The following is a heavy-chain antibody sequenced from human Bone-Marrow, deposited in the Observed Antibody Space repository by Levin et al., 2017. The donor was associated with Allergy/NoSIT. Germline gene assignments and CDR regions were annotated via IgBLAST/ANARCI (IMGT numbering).Heavy chain of an antibody. V-gene: IGHV3-23*01. Sequence: PGGSLRLSCAASGFSFSNYAMTWVRQAPGKGPEWVSLIGIRDVSTYYADSVKGRFTISRDNSKNTLYLQLNSLRVEDTAVYYCAKGGSNVWNSGDSWGQGTQVTVSS. CDR3: AKGGSNVWNSGDS. CDR2: IGIRDVST. J-gene: IGHJ4*02. CDR1: GFSFSNYA. D-gene: IGHD1-26*01.